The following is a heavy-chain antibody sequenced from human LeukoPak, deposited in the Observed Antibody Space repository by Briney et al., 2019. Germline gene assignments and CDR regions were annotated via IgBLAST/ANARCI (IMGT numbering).Heavy chain of an antibody. CDR1: GFTFRNYG. V-gene: IGHV3-30*03. J-gene: IGHJ4*02. CDR2: MSYDGSIK. CDR3: ARDWFHAIDY. Sequence: PGGSLRLSCVASGFTFRNYGMHWVRQAPGKGLEWVAVMSYDGSIKYYADSVKGRFTISRDNSKNMLYLQMNSLRAEDTAVYYCARDWFHAIDYWGQGTLVTVSS. D-gene: IGHD2/OR15-2a*01.